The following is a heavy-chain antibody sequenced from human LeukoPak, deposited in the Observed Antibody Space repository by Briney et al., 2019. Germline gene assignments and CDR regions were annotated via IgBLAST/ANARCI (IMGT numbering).Heavy chain of an antibody. CDR3: ARSGYYNPNYFDS. D-gene: IGHD3-22*01. V-gene: IGHV3-53*01. CDR1: GFTVSSNY. CDR2: IYVGGTT. J-gene: IGHJ4*02. Sequence: GGSLRLSCAASGFTVSSNYMSWARQAPGKGLEWVSLIYVGGTTYYADSVKGRFTISRDNSKNTLFLQMNSLRAEDTALYCCARSGYYNPNYFDSWGQGTLVTVSS.